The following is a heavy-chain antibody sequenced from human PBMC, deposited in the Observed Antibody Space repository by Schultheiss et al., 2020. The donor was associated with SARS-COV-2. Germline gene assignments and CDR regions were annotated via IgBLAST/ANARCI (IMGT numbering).Heavy chain of an antibody. Sequence: SETLSLTCAVYGGSFSGYYWSWIRQPPGKGLEWIGEINHSGSTNYNPSLKSRVTISVDTSKNQFSLKLSSVTAADTAVYYCARDRYFDWLLSGTDAFDIWGQGTMVTGSS. D-gene: IGHD3-9*01. CDR1: GGSFSGYY. CDR3: ARDRYFDWLLSGTDAFDI. J-gene: IGHJ3*02. CDR2: INHSGST. V-gene: IGHV4-34*01.